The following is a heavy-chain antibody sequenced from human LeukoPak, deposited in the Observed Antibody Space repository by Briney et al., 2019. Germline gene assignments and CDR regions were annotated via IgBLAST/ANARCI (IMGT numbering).Heavy chain of an antibody. CDR3: ARVNPDYGDYDY. D-gene: IGHD4-17*01. J-gene: IGHJ4*02. Sequence: ASVKVSCKASGYTFTSYYMHWVRQAPGQGLEWMGIINPSGGSTSYAQKFQGRVTMTRDTSTSTVYIELSSLRSEDTAVYYCARVNPDYGDYDYWGQGTLVTVSS. CDR2: INPSGGST. CDR1: GYTFTSYY. V-gene: IGHV1-46*01.